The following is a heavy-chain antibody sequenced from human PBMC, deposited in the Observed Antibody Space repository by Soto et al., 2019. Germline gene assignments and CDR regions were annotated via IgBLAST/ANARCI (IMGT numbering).Heavy chain of an antibody. V-gene: IGHV4-59*08. D-gene: IGHD3-9*01. Sequence: SETLSLTCTVSGGSISSYYWSWIRQPPGKGLEWIGYIYYSGSTNYNPSLKSRVTISVDTSKNQFSLKLSSVTAADTAVYYCARHEDWYYYYYMDVWGKGTTVT. CDR3: ARHEDWYYYYYMDV. J-gene: IGHJ6*03. CDR2: IYYSGST. CDR1: GGSISSYY.